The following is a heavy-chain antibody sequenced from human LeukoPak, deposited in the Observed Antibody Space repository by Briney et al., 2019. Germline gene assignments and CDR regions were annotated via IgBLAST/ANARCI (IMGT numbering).Heavy chain of an antibody. D-gene: IGHD2-15*01. J-gene: IGHJ4*02. CDR3: SKDRAYCSGGSCYSYFDY. CDR2: ISGSGGST. V-gene: IGHV3-23*01. Sequence: GGSLRLSCAPSGFTFSSYAMSWVRQAPGKGLEWVSAISGSGGSTYYADSVKGRFTISRDNSKNTLYLQMNSLRAEDTAVYYCSKDRAYCSGGSCYSYFDYWGQGTLVTVSS. CDR1: GFTFSSYA.